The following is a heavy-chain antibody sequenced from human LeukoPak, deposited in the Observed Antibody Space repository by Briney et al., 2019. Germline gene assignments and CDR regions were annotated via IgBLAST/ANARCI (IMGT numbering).Heavy chain of an antibody. D-gene: IGHD2-2*01. CDR1: GGTFSSYA. Sequence: SVKVSRKASGGTFSSYAISWVRQAPGQGLEWTGGVIPIFGTANYAQKFPGRVTITADESTSTAYMELSSLRSEDTAVYYCAREACSSTSCYAPYFDYWGQGTLVTVSS. V-gene: IGHV1-69*01. CDR2: VIPIFGTA. J-gene: IGHJ4*02. CDR3: AREACSSTSCYAPYFDY.